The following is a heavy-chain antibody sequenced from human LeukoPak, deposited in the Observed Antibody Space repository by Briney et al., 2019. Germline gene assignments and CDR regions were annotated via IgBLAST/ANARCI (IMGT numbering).Heavy chain of an antibody. CDR2: IIPIFGTA. CDR1: GGTFSSYA. CDR3: ARRAVGNSHYYSMDV. V-gene: IGHV1-69*06. J-gene: IGHJ6*03. D-gene: IGHD6-19*01. Sequence: SVKVSCKASGGTFSSYAISWVRQAPGQGLEWMGGIIPIFGTANYAQKFQGRVTITADKSTSTAYMELSSLRSEDTAVYYCARRAVGNSHYYSMDVWGKGTTVTVSS.